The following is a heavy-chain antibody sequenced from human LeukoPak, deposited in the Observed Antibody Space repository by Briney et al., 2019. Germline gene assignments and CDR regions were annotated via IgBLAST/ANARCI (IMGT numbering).Heavy chain of an antibody. CDR2: IVVGSGHT. V-gene: IGHV1-58*02. CDR3: AADHQFSGWESAYGMDV. Sequence: SVKVSCKASGFGFTTSAMQWVRQARGQRLEWIGWIVVGSGHTRYAQKFQERITITRDMSTSTAYMQLSSLRSEDTAVYYCAADHQFSGWESAYGMDVWGQGTTVTVSS. J-gene: IGHJ6*02. D-gene: IGHD6-19*01. CDR1: GFGFTTSA.